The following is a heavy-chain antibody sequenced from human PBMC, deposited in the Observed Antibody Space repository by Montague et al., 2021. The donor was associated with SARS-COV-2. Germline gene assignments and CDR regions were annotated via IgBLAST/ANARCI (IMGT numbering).Heavy chain of an antibody. CDR3: ARVFPRWLQFDPYFDY. CDR1: GGPISSYY. CDR2: IYYSGST. J-gene: IGHJ4*02. D-gene: IGHD5-24*01. Sequence: SETLSLTCTVSGGPISSYYWSWIRQPPGKGLEWIGYIYYSGSTNYNPSLKSRVTISVDTSKNQFSLKLSSVTAADTAVYYCARVFPRWLQFDPYFDYWGQGTLVTVSS. V-gene: IGHV4-59*01.